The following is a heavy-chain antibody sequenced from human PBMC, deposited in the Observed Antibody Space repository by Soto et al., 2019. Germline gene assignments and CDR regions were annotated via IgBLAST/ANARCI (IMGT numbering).Heavy chain of an antibody. V-gene: IGHV3-64D*06. J-gene: IGHJ4*02. CDR1: GFTFSSYA. CDR2: IRGNGDPP. CDR3: VKSRGGNNFDFFD. Sequence: GGSLRLSCSASGFTFSSYAMHWVRQAPGKGLEYVSGIRGNGDPPFYADSVKGRFTISRDNSKNTLYLQMSSLSADDTAVYYCVKSRGGNNFDFFDWGQGALVTVSS. D-gene: IGHD5-12*01.